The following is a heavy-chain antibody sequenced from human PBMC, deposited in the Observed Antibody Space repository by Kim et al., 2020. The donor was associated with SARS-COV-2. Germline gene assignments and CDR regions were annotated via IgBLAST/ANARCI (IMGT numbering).Heavy chain of an antibody. Sequence: GGSLRLSCAASGFTFSNAWMSWVRQAPGKGLEWVGRIKSKTDGGTTDYAAPVKGRFTISRDDSKNTLYLQMNSLKTEDTAVYYCTTSMIVGLVWVFDIWGQGTMVTVSS. CDR3: TTSMIVGLVWVFDI. CDR2: IKSKTDGGTT. CDR1: GFTFSNAW. J-gene: IGHJ3*02. D-gene: IGHD3-22*01. V-gene: IGHV3-15*01.